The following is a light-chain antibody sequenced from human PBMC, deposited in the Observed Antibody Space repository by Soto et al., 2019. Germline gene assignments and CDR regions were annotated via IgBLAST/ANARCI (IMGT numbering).Light chain of an antibody. CDR3: SSYGGYNNVV. CDR1: SSDVGGYNY. Sequence: QSVLTQPPSASGSPGQSVTISCTGTSSDVGGYNYVSWFQQHPGKAPKLIIHEVNQRPSGVPDRFSGSKSGNTASLTVSGLQAEDEGTYYCSSYGGYNNVVFGTVSMLTDL. CDR2: EVN. V-gene: IGLV2-8*01. J-gene: IGLJ1*01.